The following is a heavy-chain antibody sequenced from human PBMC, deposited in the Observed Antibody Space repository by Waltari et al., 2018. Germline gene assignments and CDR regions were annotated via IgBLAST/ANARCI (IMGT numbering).Heavy chain of an antibody. CDR3: ARVTLGYGSTYN. V-gene: IGHV4-59*12. Sequence: QVQLQESCPGLLKPSETLSLTFAVSGSSLSNDWWNWIRQPPGKGLEWIGEINGNSGNTHYNPSLKSRVSISKDAFKNQFSLNLRSLTAADTAVYFCARVTLGYGSTYNWGQGVLVTVSS. D-gene: IGHD4-17*01. CDR1: GSSLSNDW. CDR2: NGNSGNT. J-gene: IGHJ4*02.